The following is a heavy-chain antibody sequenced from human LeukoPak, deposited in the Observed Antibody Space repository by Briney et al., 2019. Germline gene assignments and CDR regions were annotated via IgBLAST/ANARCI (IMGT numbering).Heavy chain of an antibody. CDR1: GFTFRSYS. CDR2: ISSSSSYI. CDR3: AREGRSYYLDY. V-gene: IGHV3-21*01. J-gene: IGHJ4*02. D-gene: IGHD3-10*01. Sequence: PGGSLRLSXAASGFTFRSYSMNWVRQAPGKGLEWVSSISSSSSYIYYADSVKGRFTISRDNAKNSLYLQMNSLRAEDTAVYYCAREGRSYYLDYWGQGTLVTVSS.